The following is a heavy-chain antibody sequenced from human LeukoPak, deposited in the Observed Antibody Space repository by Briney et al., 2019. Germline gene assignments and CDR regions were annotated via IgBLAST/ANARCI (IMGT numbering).Heavy chain of an antibody. J-gene: IGHJ4*02. V-gene: IGHV4-30-4*01. D-gene: IGHD3-3*01. CDR3: ARVLGLRFLEWLTFDY. Sequence: SQTLSLTCTVSGGSISSGDYYWSWIRQPPGEGLEWIGYIYYSGSTYYNPSLKSRVTISVDTSKNQFSLKLSSVTAADTAVYYCARVLGLRFLEWLTFDYWGQGTLVTVSS. CDR2: IYYSGST. CDR1: GGSISSGDYY.